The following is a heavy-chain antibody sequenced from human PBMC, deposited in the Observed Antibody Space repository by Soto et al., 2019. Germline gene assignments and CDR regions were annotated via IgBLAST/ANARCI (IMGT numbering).Heavy chain of an antibody. CDR1: RGTFSSYA. J-gene: IGHJ6*02. Sequence: ASVKVSCKASRGTFSSYAISWVRQAPGQGLEWMGGIIPIFGTANYAQKFQGRVTITADESTSTAYMELSSLRSEDTAVYYCARGERFLEWLFPARDYYYYGMDVWGQGTTVTVSS. V-gene: IGHV1-69*13. CDR2: IIPIFGTA. D-gene: IGHD3-3*01. CDR3: ARGERFLEWLFPARDYYYYGMDV.